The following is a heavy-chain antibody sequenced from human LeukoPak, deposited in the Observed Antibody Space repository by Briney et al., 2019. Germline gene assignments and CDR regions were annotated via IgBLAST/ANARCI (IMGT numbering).Heavy chain of an antibody. J-gene: IGHJ4*02. V-gene: IGHV3-23*01. D-gene: IGHD4-17*01. CDR3: AKDGVTTPYYFDY. CDR2: IIDSGDIS. Sequence: GGSLRLSCAASGFTFSSYAMSWVRQAPGKGLDWVSSIIDSGDISAYADSVKGRFIISRDNSNNMLYLQMNSLRAEDTAVYYCAKDGVTTPYYFDYWGQGTLVTVSS. CDR1: GFTFSSYA.